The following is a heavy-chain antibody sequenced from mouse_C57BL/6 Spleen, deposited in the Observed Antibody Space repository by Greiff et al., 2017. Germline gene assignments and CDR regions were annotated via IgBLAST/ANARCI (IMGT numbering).Heavy chain of an antibody. V-gene: IGHV14-2*01. CDR2: IDPEDGET. Sequence: VQLQQSGAELVKPGASVKLSCTASGFNIKDYYMHWVKQRPEQGLEWIGRIDPEDGETKYAPKFPGKATITADTSSNTAYLQLSSLTSEDTAVYYCARYDSYYFDYWGQGTTLTVSS. D-gene: IGHD2-4*01. CDR3: ARYDSYYFDY. J-gene: IGHJ2*01. CDR1: GFNIKDYY.